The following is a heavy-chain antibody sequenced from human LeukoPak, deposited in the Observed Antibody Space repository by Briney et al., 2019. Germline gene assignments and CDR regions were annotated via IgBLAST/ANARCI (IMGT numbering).Heavy chain of an antibody. CDR2: ISSDGSIT. D-gene: IGHD3-22*01. CDR3: ARRVGSSESPYYFDY. J-gene: IGHJ4*02. CDR1: GFTFNIYW. V-gene: IGHV3-74*01. Sequence: GGSLRLSCAASGFTFNIYWMHWVRQAPGKGLVWVSLISSDGSITSYADSVKGRFTISRDNAKNTVYLQMNSLRVEDTAVYYCARRVGSSESPYYFDYRGQGTLVTVSS.